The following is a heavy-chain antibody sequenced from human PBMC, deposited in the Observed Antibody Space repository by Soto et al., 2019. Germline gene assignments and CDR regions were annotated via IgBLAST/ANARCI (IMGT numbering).Heavy chain of an antibody. D-gene: IGHD3-22*01. J-gene: IGHJ4*02. CDR2: IYPDDSDI. Sequence: GESLQISCKASGCSFTSYWIGWVRQMPGKGLEWMGVIYPDDSDIRYSPSFQGQVTISADKSISTAYLQWSSLKASDTAIYYCVRPDSTGYYEYWGQGTLATVSS. CDR3: VRPDSTGYYEY. V-gene: IGHV5-51*01. CDR1: GCSFTSYW.